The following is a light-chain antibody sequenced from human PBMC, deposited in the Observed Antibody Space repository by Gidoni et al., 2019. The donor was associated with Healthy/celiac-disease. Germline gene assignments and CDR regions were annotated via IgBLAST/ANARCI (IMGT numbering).Light chain of an antibody. J-gene: IGKJ5*01. CDR3: QQYDSLLSIT. Sequence: DIQMTQSPSSLSASVGDRVTITCQATQDVRNYLNWYQQKPGKAPKLLIYDASNLETGVPPRFSGSGSGTDFTFTISSLQPEDIATYYCQQYDSLLSITFGQGTRLEIK. V-gene: IGKV1-33*01. CDR1: QDVRNY. CDR2: DAS.